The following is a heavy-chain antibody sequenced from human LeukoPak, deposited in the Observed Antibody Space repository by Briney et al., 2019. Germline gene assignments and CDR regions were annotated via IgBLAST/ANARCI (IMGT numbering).Heavy chain of an antibody. J-gene: IGHJ4*02. CDR3: ARLNGLGYCSGGTCFPLDY. Sequence: GASVKVSCKASGYSFTSHYIHWLRQAPGQGLEWMGIINPSGGSTDYAQKFQGRVTITADKVTTTVYLELSSLRSEDTAVYYCARLNGLGYCSGGTCFPLDYWGQGTRVTVSS. CDR2: INPSGGST. D-gene: IGHD2-15*01. V-gene: IGHV1-46*01. CDR1: GYSFTSHY.